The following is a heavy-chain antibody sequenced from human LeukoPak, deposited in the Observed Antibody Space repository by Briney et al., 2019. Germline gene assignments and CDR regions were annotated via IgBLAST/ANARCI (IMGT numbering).Heavy chain of an antibody. CDR2: IYHSGST. Sequence: SETLSLTCTVSGYSISSGYFWGSIRQSPGKGLEWIGSIYHSGSTYYNPSLKSRVTISVDTSKNQFSLKLSSVTAADTAVYYCARGYHSSWYVNWFDPWGQGTLVTVSS. CDR1: GYSISSGYF. D-gene: IGHD6-13*01. CDR3: ARGYHSSWYVNWFDP. J-gene: IGHJ5*02. V-gene: IGHV4-38-2*02.